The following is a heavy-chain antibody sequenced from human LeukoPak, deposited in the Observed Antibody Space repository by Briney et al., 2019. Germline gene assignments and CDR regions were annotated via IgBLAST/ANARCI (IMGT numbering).Heavy chain of an antibody. CDR1: GFTFSSYG. Sequence: GGSLRLSCAASGFTFSSYGMHWVRQAPGKGLEWVAFIRYDGSNKYYADSVKGRFTISRDNSKNTLYLQMNSLRAEDTAVYYCAKDSGMATIWGTYYYYMDVWGKGTTVTVSS. V-gene: IGHV3-30*02. J-gene: IGHJ6*03. D-gene: IGHD5-24*01. CDR2: IRYDGSNK. CDR3: AKDSGMATIWGTYYYYMDV.